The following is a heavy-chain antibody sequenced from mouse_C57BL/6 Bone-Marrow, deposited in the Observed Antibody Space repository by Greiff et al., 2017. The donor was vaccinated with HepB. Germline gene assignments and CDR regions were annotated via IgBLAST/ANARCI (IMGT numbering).Heavy chain of an antibody. V-gene: IGHV5-6*01. D-gene: IGHD1-1*01. Sequence: EVKLVESGGDLVKPGGSLKLSCAASGFTFSSYGMSWVRQTPDKRLEWVATISSGGSYTYYPDSVKGRFTISRDNAKNTLYLQMSSLKSEDTAMYYCARNNLYGSSYGFAYWGQGTLVTVSA. J-gene: IGHJ3*01. CDR3: ARNNLYGSSYGFAY. CDR1: GFTFSSYG. CDR2: ISSGGSYT.